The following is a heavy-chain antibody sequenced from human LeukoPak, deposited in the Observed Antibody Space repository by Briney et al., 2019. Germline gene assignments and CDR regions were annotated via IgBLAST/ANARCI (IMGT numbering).Heavy chain of an antibody. CDR2: IYYSGST. D-gene: IGHD3-10*01. V-gene: IGHV4-59*12. CDR1: GGSISSYY. CDR3: ARDELLWFGELPNGHRAFDI. Sequence: SETLSLTCTVSGGSISSYYWSWIRQPPGKGLEWIGYIYYSGSTNYNPSLKSRVTISVDTSKNQFSLKLSSVTAADTAVYYCARDELLWFGELPNGHRAFDIWGQGTVVTVSS. J-gene: IGHJ3*02.